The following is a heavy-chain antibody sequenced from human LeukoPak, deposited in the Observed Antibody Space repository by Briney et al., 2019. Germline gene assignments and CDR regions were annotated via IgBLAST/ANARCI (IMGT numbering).Heavy chain of an antibody. CDR1: GGSISSSSYY. CDR2: IYYSGSS. CDR3: ARSGSGSYYEFDY. D-gene: IGHD1-26*01. J-gene: IGHJ4*02. Sequence: SETLSLTCTVSGGSISSSSYYWGWIRQPPGKGLEWIGSIYYSGSSYYNPSLKSRVTISVDRSKNQFSLKLSSVTAADTAMYYCARSGSGSYYEFDYWGQGTLVTVSS. V-gene: IGHV4-39*07.